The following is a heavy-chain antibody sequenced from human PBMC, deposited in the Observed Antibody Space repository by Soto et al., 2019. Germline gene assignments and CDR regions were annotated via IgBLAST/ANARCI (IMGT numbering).Heavy chain of an antibody. J-gene: IGHJ4*02. CDR3: ARGSPKQWLGY. V-gene: IGHV3-33*01. CDR2: IWYDGSTK. CDR1: GFTFSSYA. Sequence: GGSLRLSCAPSGFTFSSYAIHWVRQAPGKGLEWVAIIWYDGSTKYYADSVMGRFTISRDNSKSTVYLQMNSLRADDTAVYYCARGSPKQWLGYWGQETLVAVSS. D-gene: IGHD6-19*01.